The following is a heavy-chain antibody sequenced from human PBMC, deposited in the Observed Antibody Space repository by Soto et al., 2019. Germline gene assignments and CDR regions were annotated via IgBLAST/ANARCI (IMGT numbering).Heavy chain of an antibody. Sequence: PSETLSLTCTVSGGSISSSSYYWGWIRQPPGKGLEWIGSIYYSGSTYYNPSLKSRVPISVDTSKNQFSLKLSSVTAADTAVYYCARVLVPPHYDFWSGYYSGYYYYGMDVWGQGTTVTVSS. D-gene: IGHD3-3*01. J-gene: IGHJ6*02. V-gene: IGHV4-39*01. CDR1: GGSISSSSYY. CDR2: IYYSGST. CDR3: ARVLVPPHYDFWSGYYSGYYYYGMDV.